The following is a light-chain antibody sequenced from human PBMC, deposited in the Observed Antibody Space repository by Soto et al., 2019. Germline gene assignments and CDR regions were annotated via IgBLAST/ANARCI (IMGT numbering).Light chain of an antibody. V-gene: IGLV2-14*01. Sequence: QSALTQPASVSGSPGQSITISCAGTSGDVGGYDYVSWYQQHPGKAPKLMIYDVSNRPSGVSNRFSGSKSGNTASLTISGLQAEDVADYYCSSYTSSNTVVFGGGTKLTVL. CDR1: SGDVGGYDY. J-gene: IGLJ2*01. CDR3: SSYTSSNTVV. CDR2: DVS.